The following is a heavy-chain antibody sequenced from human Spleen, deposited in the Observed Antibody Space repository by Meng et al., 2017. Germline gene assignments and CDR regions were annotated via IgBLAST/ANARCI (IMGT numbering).Heavy chain of an antibody. CDR3: ARGPSHGGSYSDY. D-gene: IGHD2-21*02. Sequence: QVQLQESGPGLVKPSETLSLTCTVSGGSISTYYWSWIRQSPEKGLEWIGYINYSGRTNYIPSLRSRATISVDPSKNQFSLNLGSVTAADTAVYYCARGPSHGGSYSDYWGQGTLVTVSS. V-gene: IGHV4-59*01. CDR1: GGSISTYY. CDR2: INYSGRT. J-gene: IGHJ4*02.